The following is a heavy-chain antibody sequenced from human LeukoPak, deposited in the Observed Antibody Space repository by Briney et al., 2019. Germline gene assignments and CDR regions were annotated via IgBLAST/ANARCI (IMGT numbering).Heavy chain of an antibody. CDR2: ISGSGGST. CDR1: GFPFSSHG. J-gene: IGHJ4*02. CDR3: AKYPDYTAWYYFDY. Sequence: PGGTLRLSCAASGFPFSSHGMSWVRQAPGKGLEWVSAISGSGGSTYYADSVKGRFTISRDNSKNTLYLQMNSLRAEDTAVYYCAKYPDYTAWYYFDYWGQGTLVTVSS. V-gene: IGHV3-23*01. D-gene: IGHD4-11*01.